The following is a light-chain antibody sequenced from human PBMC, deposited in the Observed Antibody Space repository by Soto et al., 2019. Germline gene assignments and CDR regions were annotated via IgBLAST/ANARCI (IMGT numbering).Light chain of an antibody. CDR2: DVS. CDR1: SSDVGGYKY. Sequence: QSALTQPASVSGSPGQSITISCAGSSSDVGGYKYVSWHQQHPGKAPKLMIYDVSNRPSGVSDRFSGSKSGNTASLTISGLQAEDEADYYCSSYTTSSTYVFGTGTKVTVL. J-gene: IGLJ1*01. V-gene: IGLV2-14*01. CDR3: SSYTTSSTYV.